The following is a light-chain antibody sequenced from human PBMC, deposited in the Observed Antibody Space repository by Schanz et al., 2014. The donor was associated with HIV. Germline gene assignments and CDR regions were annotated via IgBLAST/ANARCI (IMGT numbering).Light chain of an antibody. J-gene: IGKJ5*01. CDR3: EQSYSAPSIT. V-gene: IGKV1-39*01. Sequence: DIQMTQSPSSLSASVGDKVTISCRASQTIINYLNWYQQKPGTAPKLLIYAASTLQSGVPSRFSGSGSGTHFTLTINSLQPEDFVTYYCEQSYSAPSITFGQGTRLE. CDR2: AAS. CDR1: QTIINY.